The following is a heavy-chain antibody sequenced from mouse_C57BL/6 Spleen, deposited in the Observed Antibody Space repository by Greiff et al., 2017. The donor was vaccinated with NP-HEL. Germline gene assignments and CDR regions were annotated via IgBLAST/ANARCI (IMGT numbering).Heavy chain of an antibody. CDR3: AIYGSRYFDV. J-gene: IGHJ1*03. CDR2: IDPSDSYT. Sequence: QVQLKQPGAELVMPGASVKLSCKASGYTFTSYWMHWVKQRPGQGLEWIGEIDPSDSYTNYNQKFKGKSTLTVDKSSSTAYMQLSSLTSEDSAVYYCAIYGSRYFDVWGTGTTVTVSS. CDR1: GYTFTSYW. D-gene: IGHD1-1*01. V-gene: IGHV1-69*01.